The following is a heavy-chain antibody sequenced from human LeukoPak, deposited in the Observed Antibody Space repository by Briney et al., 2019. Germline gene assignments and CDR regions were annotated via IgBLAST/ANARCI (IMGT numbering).Heavy chain of an antibody. V-gene: IGHV3-30*02. J-gene: IGHJ4*02. Sequence: PGGSLRLSCAASGFTFSSYGMHWVRQAPGKGLEWVAFIRYDGSNKYYADSVKGRFTISRDNSKNTLYLQMNSLRAEDTAVYYCATLRGYSYGYFDYWGQGTLVTVSS. CDR3: ATLRGYSYGYFDY. D-gene: IGHD5-18*01. CDR1: GFTFSSYG. CDR2: IRYDGSNK.